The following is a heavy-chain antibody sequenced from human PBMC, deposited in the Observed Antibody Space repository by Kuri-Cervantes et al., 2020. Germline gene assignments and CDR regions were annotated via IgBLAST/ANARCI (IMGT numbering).Heavy chain of an antibody. Sequence: ETLSLTCTVSGGSISRSNYYWGWIRQPPGKGLEWVSSISSSSSYIYYADSVKGRFTISRDNAKNSLYLQMNSLRAEDTAVYYCARTYYYDSSGRDAFDNWGQGTMVTVSS. D-gene: IGHD3-22*01. V-gene: IGHV3-21*01. CDR1: GGSISRSN. CDR2: ISSSSSYI. CDR3: ARTYYYDSSGRDAFDN. J-gene: IGHJ3*02.